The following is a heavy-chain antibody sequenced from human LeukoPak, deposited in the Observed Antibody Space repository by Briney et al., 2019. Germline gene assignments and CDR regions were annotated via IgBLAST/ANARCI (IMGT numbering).Heavy chain of an antibody. J-gene: IGHJ3*02. CDR3: AKDHRYYGSGRPYDAFDI. V-gene: IGHV3-53*01. CDR1: GFTVSSNY. D-gene: IGHD3-10*01. CDR2: IYSGGTT. Sequence: PGGSLRLSCEASGFTVSSNYMSWVRQAPGKGLEWVSVIYSGGTTYYADSVKGRFTISRDNSKNTLYLQMNSLRAEDTAVYYCAKDHRYYGSGRPYDAFDIWGQGTMVTVSS.